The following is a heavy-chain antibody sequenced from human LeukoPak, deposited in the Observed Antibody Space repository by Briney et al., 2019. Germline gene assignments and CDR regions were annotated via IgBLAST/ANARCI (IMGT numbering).Heavy chain of an antibody. CDR3: TTASTGVTYYYDSSGYPKLFDY. CDR2: IKSKTDGGTT. V-gene: IGHV3-15*01. J-gene: IGHJ4*02. CDR1: GFTFSNAR. Sequence: GGSLRLSCAASGFTFSNARMSWVRQAPGKGLEWVGRIKSKTDGGTTDYAAPVKGRFTISRDDSKNTLYLQMNSLKTEDTAVYYCTTASTGVTYYYDSSGYPKLFDYWGQGTLVTVSS. D-gene: IGHD3-22*01.